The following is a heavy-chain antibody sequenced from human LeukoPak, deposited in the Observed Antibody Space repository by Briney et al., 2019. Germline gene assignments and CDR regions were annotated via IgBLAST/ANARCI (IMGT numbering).Heavy chain of an antibody. D-gene: IGHD6-13*01. CDR1: GGSFSGYY. CDR2: IYYSGST. CDR3: ARAPYSSSWYPFDY. J-gene: IGHJ4*02. V-gene: IGHV4-59*01. Sequence: SETLSLTCAVYGGSFSGYYWSWIRQPPGKGLGWIGYIYYSGSTNYNPSLKSRVTISVDTSKNQFSLKLSSVTAADTAVYYCARAPYSSSWYPFDYWGQGTLVTVSS.